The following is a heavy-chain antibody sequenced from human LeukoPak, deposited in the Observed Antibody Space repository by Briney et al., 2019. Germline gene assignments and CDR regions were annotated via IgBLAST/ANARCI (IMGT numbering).Heavy chain of an antibody. CDR3: ARLSTSNLYYFDY. Sequence: GASVEVSCKASGYTFTGYYMHWVRQAPGQGLEWMGWINPNSGVTYYAQKFQGRVSMTRDTSISTAYMEVSRLRSDDSALYYCARLSTSNLYYFDYWGQGTLVTVSS. V-gene: IGHV1-2*02. D-gene: IGHD3-16*02. CDR1: GYTFTGYY. CDR2: INPNSGVT. J-gene: IGHJ4*02.